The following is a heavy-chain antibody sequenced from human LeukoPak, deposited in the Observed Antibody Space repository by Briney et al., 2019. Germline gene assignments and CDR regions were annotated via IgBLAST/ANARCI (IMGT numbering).Heavy chain of an antibody. CDR3: ARAYYDFWSGYSPQALCYFDY. D-gene: IGHD3-3*01. V-gene: IGHV4-39*07. CDR2: IYYGGST. J-gene: IGHJ4*02. Sequence: SETLSLTCTVSGGSISSSSYYWGWIRQPPGKGLEWIGSIYYGGSTYYNPSLKSRVTIPVDTSKNQFSLKLSSVTAADTAVYYCARAYYDFWSGYSPQALCYFDYWGQGTLVTVSS. CDR1: GGSISSSSYY.